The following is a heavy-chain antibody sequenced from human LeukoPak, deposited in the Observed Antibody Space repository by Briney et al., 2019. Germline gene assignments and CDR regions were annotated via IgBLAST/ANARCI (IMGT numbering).Heavy chain of an antibody. D-gene: IGHD4-11*01. V-gene: IGHV4-34*01. CDR3: ARGANSNYVYDY. J-gene: IGHJ4*02. CDR1: GGSFSGYY. Sequence: PSETLSLTCAVYGGSFSGYYWSWIRQPPGKGLEWIGEINHSGSTNYNPSLKSRVTISVDTSKNQFSLKLSSVTAADTAVYYCARGANSNYVYDYWGQGTLVTVS. CDR2: INHSGST.